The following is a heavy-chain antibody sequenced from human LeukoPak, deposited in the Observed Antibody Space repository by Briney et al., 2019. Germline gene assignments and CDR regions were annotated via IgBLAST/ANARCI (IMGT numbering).Heavy chain of an antibody. D-gene: IGHD6-13*01. CDR1: GGSISSSNW. CDR3: ASTEGYSSSWSLGY. J-gene: IGHJ4*02. CDR2: IYHSGST. V-gene: IGHV4-4*02. Sequence: SETLSLTCAVSGGSISSSNWWSWVRPPPGKGLEWIGEIYHSGSTNYNPSLKSRVTISVDKSKNQFSLKLSSVTAADTAVYYCASTEGYSSSWSLGYWGQGTLVTVSS.